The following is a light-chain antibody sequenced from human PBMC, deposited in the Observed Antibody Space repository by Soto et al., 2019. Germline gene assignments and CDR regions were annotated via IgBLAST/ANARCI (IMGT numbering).Light chain of an antibody. V-gene: IGKV4-1*01. CDR1: QSVXYSSNXKNY. CDR2: WAS. Sequence: IVMXXSXDXXXVXXXERXTINCKSSQSVXYSSNXKNYLAWYQQKPGQPPKLLIYWASTRESGVPDRFSGSGSGTDFTLTISSLQAEDVAVYYCQQYYSTPPTFGQGTRLEIK. CDR3: QQYYSTPPT. J-gene: IGKJ5*01.